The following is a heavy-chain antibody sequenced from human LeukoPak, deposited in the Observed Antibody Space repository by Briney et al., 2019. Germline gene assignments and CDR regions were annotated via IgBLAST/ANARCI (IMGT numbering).Heavy chain of an antibody. CDR2: IRQDGTEK. J-gene: IGHJ4*02. Sequence: SGESLRLSCTASGFTFTTYWMSWVRHPPGKGLEWVANIRQDGTEKYYVDSVKGRFTTSRDNAKNSLYLQMNSLRPEDTALYYCTKDSVAMVTTSDYWGQGTLVTVSS. CDR3: TKDSVAMVTTSDY. CDR1: GFTFTTYW. V-gene: IGHV3-7*03. D-gene: IGHD5-18*01.